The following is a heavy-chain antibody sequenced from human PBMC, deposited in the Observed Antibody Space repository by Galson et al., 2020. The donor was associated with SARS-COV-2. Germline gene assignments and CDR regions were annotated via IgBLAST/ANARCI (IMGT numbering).Heavy chain of an antibody. CDR1: GFTLSSYS. CDR2: ISDDGRKK. J-gene: IGHJ6*02. CDR3: ARVREGLTIFGNGMDV. Sequence: GGSLRLSCAASGFTLSSYSMHWVRQAPGKGLEWVALISDDGRKKYNADSLKGRFTISRDKSKNTVYLQMNSLRPDDTAVYYCARVREGLTIFGNGMDVWGQGTTVTVSS. V-gene: IGHV3-30*03. D-gene: IGHD3-3*01.